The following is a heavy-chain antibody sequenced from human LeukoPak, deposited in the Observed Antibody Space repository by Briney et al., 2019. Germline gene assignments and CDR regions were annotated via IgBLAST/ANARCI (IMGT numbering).Heavy chain of an antibody. CDR3: AKTDCTSTSCYIGWFDP. Sequence: GGSLRLSCAASGFTFSSYVMHWVRQAPGKGLEWVAIISYDGSNEYYADSMKGRFTISRDNSRNTLYLQVNTLRAADTALYYCAKTDCTSTSCYIGWFDPWGQGTLVTVSS. D-gene: IGHD2-2*02. V-gene: IGHV3-30*04. CDR2: ISYDGSNE. CDR1: GFTFSSYV. J-gene: IGHJ5*02.